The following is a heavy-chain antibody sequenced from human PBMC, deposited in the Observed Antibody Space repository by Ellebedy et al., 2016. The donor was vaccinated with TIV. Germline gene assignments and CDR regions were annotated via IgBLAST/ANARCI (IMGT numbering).Heavy chain of an antibody. D-gene: IGHD1-26*01. CDR3: ARDHLWSYDY. Sequence: GESLKISCAASGITVSSDVWNWVRQAPGKGLEWVSVIYSEGGTHYADSVKGRFTISRVNSKNMLYLQMNSLRAQDTALYYCARDHLWSYDYWGQGTLVTVSS. CDR2: IYSEGGT. V-gene: IGHV3-66*01. CDR1: GITVSSDV. J-gene: IGHJ4*02.